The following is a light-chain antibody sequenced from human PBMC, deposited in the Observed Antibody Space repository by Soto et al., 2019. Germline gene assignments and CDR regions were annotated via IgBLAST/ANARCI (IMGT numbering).Light chain of an antibody. Sequence: EMAMSQSPATMSVSPGERATLSCRASQSVSSKLAWYQQKPGQAPRLLIYDTSTRATGIPARFSGSGSGTDFTLTISRLEPEDFALYYCQQYGGSPITFGLGTRLEIK. J-gene: IGKJ5*01. CDR3: QQYGGSPIT. CDR2: DTS. V-gene: IGKV3-15*01. CDR1: QSVSSK.